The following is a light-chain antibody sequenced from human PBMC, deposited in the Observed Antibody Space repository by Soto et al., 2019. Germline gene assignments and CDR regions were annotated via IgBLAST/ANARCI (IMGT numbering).Light chain of an antibody. CDR3: QQYNNWPPV. Sequence: EIVMTQSPATLSVSPGERATLSCRASQSVSGNLAWYQQKPGQAPRLLIYGASTRATGIPARFSGSGSGTEFTLTISSLQSEYFPVYYCQQYNNWPPVFGPGTKVDIK. CDR2: GAS. J-gene: IGKJ3*01. CDR1: QSVSGN. V-gene: IGKV3-15*01.